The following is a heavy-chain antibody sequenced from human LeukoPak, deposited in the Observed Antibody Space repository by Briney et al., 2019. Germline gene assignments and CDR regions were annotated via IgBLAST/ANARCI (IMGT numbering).Heavy chain of an antibody. D-gene: IGHD6-13*01. CDR2: ISSSSSYI. CDR1: GFTVSGNY. CDR3: ASRLTGYSSSWYGEPIDY. J-gene: IGHJ4*02. Sequence: GGSLRLSCAVSGFTVSGNYMSWVRQAPGKGLEWVSSISSSSSYIYYADSVRGRFTISRDNAKNSLYLQMNSLRAEDTAVYYCASRLTGYSSSWYGEPIDYWGQGTLVTVSS. V-gene: IGHV3-21*01.